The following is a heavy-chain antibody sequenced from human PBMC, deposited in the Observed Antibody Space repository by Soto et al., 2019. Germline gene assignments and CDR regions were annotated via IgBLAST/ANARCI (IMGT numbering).Heavy chain of an antibody. Sequence: QVQLVESGGGVVQPGRSLRLSCAASGFSISRSAMHWVRQAPGKGLEWVAVIAYDGSNKWYADSAKGRFTISRDNSKKTLYLDMSSLRAEDTAIYFCARDLQAGDDNVNWFAPWGQGTLVTVSS. CDR1: GFSISRSA. D-gene: IGHD1-1*01. CDR3: ARDLQAGDDNVNWFAP. J-gene: IGHJ5*02. CDR2: IAYDGSNK. V-gene: IGHV3-30-3*01.